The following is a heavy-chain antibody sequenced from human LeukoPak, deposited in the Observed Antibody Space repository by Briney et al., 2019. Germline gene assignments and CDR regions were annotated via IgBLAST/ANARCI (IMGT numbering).Heavy chain of an antibody. V-gene: IGHV3-21*01. D-gene: IGHD6-19*01. CDR1: GSTFSSYS. CDR2: ISSSNSYI. CDR3: ARDQGLLVVAGRFGY. Sequence: GGSLRLSCAASGSTFSSYSMNWVRQAPGKGPEWVSSISSSNSYIYNADSVKGRFTISRDNAKNSLYLQMNGLRAEDTAVYYCARDQGLLVVAGRFGYWGQGTLVTVSS. J-gene: IGHJ4*02.